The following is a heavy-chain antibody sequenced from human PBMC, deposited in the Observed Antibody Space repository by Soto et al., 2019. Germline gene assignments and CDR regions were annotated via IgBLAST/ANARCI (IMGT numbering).Heavy chain of an antibody. CDR1: GYTFTSYG. J-gene: IGHJ4*02. Sequence: ASVKVSCKASGYTFTSYGISWVRQATGQGLEWMGWMNPNSGNTGYAQKFQGRVTMTRNTSISTAYMELSSLRSEDTAVYYCARGPPIITMVRGVIHYWGQGTLVTVSS. V-gene: IGHV1-8*02. CDR3: ARGPPIITMVRGVIHY. D-gene: IGHD3-10*01. CDR2: MNPNSGNT.